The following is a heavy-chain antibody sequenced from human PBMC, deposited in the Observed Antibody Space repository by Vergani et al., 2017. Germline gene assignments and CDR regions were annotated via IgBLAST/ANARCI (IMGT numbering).Heavy chain of an antibody. V-gene: IGHV3-9*01. CDR1: GFTFDDYA. CDR3: AKGEGYDFWSGYFDY. J-gene: IGHJ4*02. Sequence: EVQLVESGGGLVQPGRSLRLSCAASGFTFDDYAMHWVRQAPGKGLEWVSGVSWNSGSIGYADSVKGRFTISRDNAKNSLYVQMNSLRAEDTALYYCAKGEGYDFWSGYFDYWGQGTLDTVSS. D-gene: IGHD3-3*01. CDR2: VSWNSGSI.